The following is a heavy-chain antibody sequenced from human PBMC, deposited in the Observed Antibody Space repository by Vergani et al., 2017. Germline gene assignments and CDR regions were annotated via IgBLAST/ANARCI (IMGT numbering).Heavy chain of an antibody. Sequence: EVQLVESGGGLVQPGRSLRLSCTASGFTFGDYAMSWFRQAPGKGLEWVGFIRSKAYGGTTEYAASVKGRFTISRDDSKSIAYLQMNSLKTEDTAVYYCTLSRYYYXSGSLLYYYYGMDVWGQGP. J-gene: IGHJ6*02. D-gene: IGHD3-10*01. CDR3: TLSRYYYXSGSLLYYYYGMDV. CDR1: GFTFGDYA. V-gene: IGHV3-49*03. CDR2: IRSKAYGGTT.